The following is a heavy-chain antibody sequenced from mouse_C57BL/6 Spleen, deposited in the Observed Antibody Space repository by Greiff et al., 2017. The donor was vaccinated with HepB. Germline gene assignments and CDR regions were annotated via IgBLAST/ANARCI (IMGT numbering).Heavy chain of an antibody. CDR3: ARKDYYGSSYWYFDV. J-gene: IGHJ1*03. V-gene: IGHV5-17*01. CDR2: ISSGSSTI. Sequence: EVMLVESGGGLVKPGGSLKLSCAASGFTFSDYGMHWVRQAPEKGLEWVAYISSGSSTIYYADTVKGRFTISRDNAKNTLFLQMTSLRSEDTAMYYWARKDYYGSSYWYFDVWGTGTTVTVSS. CDR1: GFTFSDYG. D-gene: IGHD1-1*01.